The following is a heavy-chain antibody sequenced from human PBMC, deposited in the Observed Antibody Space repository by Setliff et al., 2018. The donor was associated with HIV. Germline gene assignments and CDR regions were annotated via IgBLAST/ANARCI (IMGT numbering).Heavy chain of an antibody. V-gene: IGHV3-7*03. CDR3: ARYALAVPGYHNAFDI. CDR2: IKQDGSEK. D-gene: IGHD6-19*01. CDR1: EFTFSGHW. Sequence: GGSLRLSCAASEFTFSGHWMSWVRQAPGKGLEWVANIKQDGSEKNYVDFVKGRFTISRDNAKNSLYLQMNSLRAEDTAVYYCARYALAVPGYHNAFDIWGQGTMVTVSS. J-gene: IGHJ3*02.